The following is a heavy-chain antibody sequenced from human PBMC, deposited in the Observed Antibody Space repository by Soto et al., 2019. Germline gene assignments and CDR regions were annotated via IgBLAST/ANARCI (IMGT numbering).Heavy chain of an antibody. V-gene: IGHV4-39*01. CDR2: IHYSGST. CDR1: GGSISSSSYY. CDR3: ARRLAYDILTGYYPYYFDY. Sequence: SETLSLTCTVSGGSISSSSYYWGWIRQPPGKGLEWIGSIHYSGSTYYNPSLKSRVTISVDTSKNQFSLKLSSVTAADTAVYYCARRLAYDILTGYYPYYFDYWGQGTLVTVYS. J-gene: IGHJ4*02. D-gene: IGHD3-9*01.